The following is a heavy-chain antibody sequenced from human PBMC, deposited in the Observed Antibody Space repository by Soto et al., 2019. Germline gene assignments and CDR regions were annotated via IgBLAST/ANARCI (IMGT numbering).Heavy chain of an antibody. CDR1: GFTFSSYA. D-gene: IGHD5-12*01. CDR3: ARGQRWLQDYFDY. CDR2: ISYDGSNK. V-gene: IGHV3-30-3*01. J-gene: IGHJ4*02. Sequence: QVQLVESGGGVVQPGRSLRLSCAASGFTFSSYAMHWVRQAPGKGLEWVAVISYDGSNKYYADSVKGRFTISRDNSKNTLYLQMNSRRAEDTAVYYCARGQRWLQDYFDYWGQGTLVTVSS.